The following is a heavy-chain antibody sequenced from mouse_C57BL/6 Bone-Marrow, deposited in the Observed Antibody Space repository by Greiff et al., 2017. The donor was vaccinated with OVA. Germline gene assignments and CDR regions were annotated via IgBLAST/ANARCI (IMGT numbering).Heavy chain of an antibody. CDR1: GYTFTSYG. V-gene: IGHV1-58*01. J-gene: IGHJ4*01. CDR3: ARTLSNYALYAMDY. Sequence: VQLKQSGAELVRPGSSVKMSCKPSGYTFTSYGINWVKQRPGQGLEWIGYIYIGNGYTEYNEKFKGKATLTSDTSSSTAYMQLSSLTSEDSAIYFCARTLSNYALYAMDYWGQGTSVTVSS. D-gene: IGHD2-5*01. CDR2: IYIGNGYT.